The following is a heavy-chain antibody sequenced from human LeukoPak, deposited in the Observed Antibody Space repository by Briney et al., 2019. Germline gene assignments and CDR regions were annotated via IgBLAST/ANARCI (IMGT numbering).Heavy chain of an antibody. J-gene: IGHJ3*02. D-gene: IGHD3-16*02. CDR2: IYYSGST. Sequence: PSETLSLTCTVSGGSISSYYWGWIRQPPGKGLEWIGYIYYSGSTNYNPSLKSRVTISVDTSKNQFSLKLSSVTAADTAVYYCARQLDYDYVWGSYRWGAFDIWGQGTMVTVSS. V-gene: IGHV4-59*08. CDR3: ARQLDYDYVWGSYRWGAFDI. CDR1: GGSISSYY.